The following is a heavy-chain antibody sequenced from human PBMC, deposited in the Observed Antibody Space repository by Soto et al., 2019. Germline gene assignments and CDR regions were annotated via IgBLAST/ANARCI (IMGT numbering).Heavy chain of an antibody. CDR2: INPNSGGT. CDR3: ARATIVLMVYGPFDY. V-gene: IGHV1-2*02. D-gene: IGHD2-8*01. Sequence: ASVKVSCKASGYTFTGYYMHWVRQAPGQGLEWMGWINPNSGGTNYAQKFQGRVTMTRDTSISRAYMELSRLRSDDTAVYYCARATIVLMVYGPFDYWGQGTLVTVSS. CDR1: GYTFTGYY. J-gene: IGHJ4*02.